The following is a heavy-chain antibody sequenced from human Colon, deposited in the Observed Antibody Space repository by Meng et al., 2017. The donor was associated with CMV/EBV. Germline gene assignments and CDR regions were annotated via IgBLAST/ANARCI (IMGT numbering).Heavy chain of an antibody. D-gene: IGHD3-10*01. V-gene: IGHV3-7*01. CDR1: GFTFTTFW. Sequence: GGPLRLSCAASGFTFTTFWMTWVRQAPGKGLEWVANIKEDGTGQWYVDSVKGRFTVSRDNAKNSLYLQMNSLRAEDTAVYYCARSVPSGVDYCDYWGQGTLVTVSS. J-gene: IGHJ4*02. CDR2: IKEDGTGQ. CDR3: ARSVPSGVDYCDY.